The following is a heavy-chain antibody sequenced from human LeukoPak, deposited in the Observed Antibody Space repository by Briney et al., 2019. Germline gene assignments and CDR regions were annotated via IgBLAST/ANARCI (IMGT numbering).Heavy chain of an antibody. CDR1: GYTFTSYD. V-gene: IGHV1-8*01. Sequence: ASVKVSCKASGYTFTSYDINWVRQATGQGLEWMGWMNPNSGNTGYAQKFQGRVTMTRNTSISTAYMELSSLRSEDTAVYYCARGYPFHYYYYGMDVWGQGTTVTVSS. CDR3: ARGYPFHYYYYGMDV. J-gene: IGHJ6*02. CDR2: MNPNSGNT.